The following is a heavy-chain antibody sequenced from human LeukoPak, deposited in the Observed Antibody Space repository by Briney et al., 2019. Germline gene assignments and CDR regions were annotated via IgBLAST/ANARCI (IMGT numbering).Heavy chain of an antibody. D-gene: IGHD3-22*01. J-gene: IGHJ4*02. Sequence: GGSLGLSCEASGFTFRSYWMSWVRQAPGEGLEWVANIKQDGTAKYYVDSVKGRFTISRDNAKNSLYLQMNSLRAEDTAVYYCVRDPHYDSGGYYWAFDNWGQGTLVTVSS. CDR2: IKQDGTAK. CDR3: VRDPHYDSGGYYWAFDN. V-gene: IGHV3-7*01. CDR1: GFTFRSYW.